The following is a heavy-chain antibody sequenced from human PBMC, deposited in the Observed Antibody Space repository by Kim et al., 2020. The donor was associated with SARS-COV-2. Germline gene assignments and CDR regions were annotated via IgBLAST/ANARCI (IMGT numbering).Heavy chain of an antibody. CDR2: TYYRSKWYN. CDR3: ARVVAAALFSAYYFDY. D-gene: IGHD6-13*01. J-gene: IGHJ4*02. CDR1: GDSVSSNSAA. V-gene: IGHV6-1*01. Sequence: SQTLSLTCAISGDSVSSNSAAWNWIRQSPSRGLEWLGRTYYRSKWYNDYAVSVKSRITINPDTSKNQFSLQLNSVTPEDTAVYYCARVVAAALFSAYYFDYWGQGTLVTVSS.